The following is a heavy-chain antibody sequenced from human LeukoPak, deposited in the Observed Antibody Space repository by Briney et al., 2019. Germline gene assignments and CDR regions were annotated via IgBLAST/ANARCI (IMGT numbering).Heavy chain of an antibody. CDR2: RGYSGTT. CDR1: GDSMSSYY. Sequence: PSETLSLTCNVSGDSMSSYYWSWIRQSPGGGLEWIGSRGYSGTTNYNPSLKGRVTISVDTSKKQFSLRMNSVTAADTAVYFCARDRGVSPNYHALDVWGQGTPVTVSS. CDR3: ARDRGVSPNYHALDV. J-gene: IGHJ6*02. V-gene: IGHV4-59*01. D-gene: IGHD2-8*02.